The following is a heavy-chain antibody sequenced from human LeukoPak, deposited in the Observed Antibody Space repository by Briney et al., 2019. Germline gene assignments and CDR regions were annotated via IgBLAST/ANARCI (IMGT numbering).Heavy chain of an antibody. J-gene: IGHJ6*02. Sequence: ASVKVSCKASGYTFTSYYMHWVRQAPGQGLEWMGIINPSGGSTSYAQKFQGRVTMTRDTSTSTVYMELSSLRSEDTAVYYCAREDDSSGYCFRYYYYYGMDVWGQGTTVTVSS. CDR1: GYTFTSYY. V-gene: IGHV1-46*01. D-gene: IGHD3-22*01. CDR2: INPSGGST. CDR3: AREDDSSGYCFRYYYYYGMDV.